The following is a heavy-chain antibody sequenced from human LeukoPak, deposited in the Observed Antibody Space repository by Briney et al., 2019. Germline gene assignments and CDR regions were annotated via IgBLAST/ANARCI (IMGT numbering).Heavy chain of an antibody. CDR1: GFTFSTYA. CDR2: ISGSGTST. V-gene: IGHV3-23*01. J-gene: IGHJ4*02. Sequence: GGSLRLSCAASGFTFSTYAMSWVRQAPGKGLEWVSGISGSGTSTYFADSVKGRFTISRDNSKNTMYLQMNSLSGEDTAIYYCAKDIAASGLPRIFDFWGQGTLVTVSS. CDR3: AKDIAASGLPRIFDF. D-gene: IGHD6-13*01.